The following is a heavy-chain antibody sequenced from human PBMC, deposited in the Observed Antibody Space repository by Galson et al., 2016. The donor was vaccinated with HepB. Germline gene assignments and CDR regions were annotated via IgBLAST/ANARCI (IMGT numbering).Heavy chain of an antibody. CDR3: AREQSSSWSPFDY. CDR1: GYTFATHG. D-gene: IGHD6-13*01. J-gene: IGHJ4*02. CDR2: VRVFDGHT. V-gene: IGHV1-18*01. Sequence: SVKVPCKASGYTFATHGISWVRQAPGEGLAWMGWVRVFDGHTDSAQQFQDSVSFTADTSTNKAYMELRSLTYDDTAVYFCAREQSSSWSPFDYWGQGTLVAVSS.